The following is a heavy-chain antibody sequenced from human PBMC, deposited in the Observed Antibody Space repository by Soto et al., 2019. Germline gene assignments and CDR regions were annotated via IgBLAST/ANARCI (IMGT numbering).Heavy chain of an antibody. CDR3: AKGGYYSLFDI. CDR2: ISGSGGRT. CDR1: GFPFSSYA. Sequence: GVSLRLSCVASGFPFSSYAMSWVRQTPGKGLEWVQGISGSGGRTYYADSVKGRFTISRDNSNNTLSLQMHILRVEDTAVYFCAKGGYYSLFDIWGQGTMVTVSS. V-gene: IGHV3-23*01. D-gene: IGHD3-16*01. J-gene: IGHJ3*02.